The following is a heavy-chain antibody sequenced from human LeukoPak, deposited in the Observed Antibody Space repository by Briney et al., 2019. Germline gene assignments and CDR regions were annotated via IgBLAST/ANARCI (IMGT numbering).Heavy chain of an antibody. CDR3: ATYGQTTVTLWY. V-gene: IGHV3-48*03. Sequence: PGGSLRLSCAASGFTFSSYEMNWVRQAPGKGLEWVSYISSSGSTIYYADSVKGRFTISRDNAKNSLYLQMNSLRAEDTAVYYRATYGQTTVTLWYWGQGTLVTVSS. J-gene: IGHJ4*02. D-gene: IGHD4-17*01. CDR2: ISSSGSTI. CDR1: GFTFSSYE.